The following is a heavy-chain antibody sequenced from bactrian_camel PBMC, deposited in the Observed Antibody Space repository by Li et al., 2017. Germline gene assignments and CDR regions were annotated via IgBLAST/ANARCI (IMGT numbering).Heavy chain of an antibody. CDR3: TRETQWVGYHEFAEY. Sequence: HVQLVESGGDSVQPGGSLRLSCVASGYRYVNSCMAWFRQVPGLGREGVATLPGNGRSTNYADSVKGRFTISRDNAKNTLYLQLNSLTREDSAMYYCTRETQWVGYHEFAEYWGQGTQV. D-gene: IGHD5*01. CDR2: LPGNGRST. J-gene: IGHJ4*01. CDR1: GYRYVNSC. V-gene: IGHV3S1*01.